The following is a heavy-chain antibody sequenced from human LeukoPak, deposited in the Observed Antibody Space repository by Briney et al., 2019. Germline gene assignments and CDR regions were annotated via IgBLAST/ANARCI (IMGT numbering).Heavy chain of an antibody. CDR2: ISAGSSNT. J-gene: IGHJ4*02. Sequence: SGGSLRLSCSASGFSFASYGMNWVRQAPGSGLKWVAYISAGSSNTFYADSVKGRFTISRDDADNFLHLQMNSLSAEDTAVCYCARSAVQANTPFYFDFWGQGALVTVSS. D-gene: IGHD1-26*01. V-gene: IGHV3-48*01. CDR3: ARSAVQANTPFYFDF. CDR1: GFSFASYG.